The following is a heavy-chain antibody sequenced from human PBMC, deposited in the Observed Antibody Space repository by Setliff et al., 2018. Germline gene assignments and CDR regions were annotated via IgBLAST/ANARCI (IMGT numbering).Heavy chain of an antibody. CDR3: ARVADGSGSFYLGFDY. CDR1: GDSISSGSYY. V-gene: IGHV4-31*03. J-gene: IGHJ4*02. Sequence: PSETLSLTCTVSGDSISSGSYYWNWIRQHPEKGLEWLGYIFHSGSTHYNSSLKSRITISIDTSKNHFPLELNSVTAADSAVYYCARVADGSGSFYLGFDYWGQGILVTVSS. D-gene: IGHD3-10*01. CDR2: IFHSGST.